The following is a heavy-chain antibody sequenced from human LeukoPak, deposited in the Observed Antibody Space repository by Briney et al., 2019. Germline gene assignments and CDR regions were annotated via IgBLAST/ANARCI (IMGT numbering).Heavy chain of an antibody. D-gene: IGHD6-13*01. CDR3: ARVRGSSSWYYFDY. CDR1: GYTFTGYY. CDR2: INPSSGGT. Sequence: ASVKVSCKASGYTFTGYYMHWVRQAPGQGLEWMGWINPSSGGTNYAQKFQGRVTMTRDTSISTAYMELSRLRSDDTAVYYCARVRGSSSWYYFDYWGQGTLVTVSS. V-gene: IGHV1-2*02. J-gene: IGHJ4*02.